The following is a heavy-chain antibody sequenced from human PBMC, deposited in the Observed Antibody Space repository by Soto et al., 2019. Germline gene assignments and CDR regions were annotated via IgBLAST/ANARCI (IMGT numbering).Heavy chain of an antibody. J-gene: IGHJ4*02. V-gene: IGHV4-61*01. D-gene: IGHD5-12*01. Sequence: QVQLQESGPTLVKPSETLSLTCTVSGASVSSGSYYWRWIRQPPGKGLEWVGYIYYTGGTQYSPSLKKRVSMSGDTSKNLCSLKLSSVTAADTAVYYCARDRDGYNYWGQGILVTVSS. CDR2: IYYTGGT. CDR3: ARDRDGYNY. CDR1: GASVSSGSYY.